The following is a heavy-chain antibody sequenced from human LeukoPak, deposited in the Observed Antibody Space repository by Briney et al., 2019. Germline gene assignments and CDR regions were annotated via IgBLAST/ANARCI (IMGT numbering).Heavy chain of an antibody. CDR1: GGSFSGYY. Sequence: PSETLSLTCAVYGGSFSGYYWSWIRQPPGKGLEWIGEINHSGSTNYNPSLKSRVTISVDTSKNQFSLKLSSVTAADTAVYYCARDVGIAAVSQHPDPIFGGDYWGQGTLVTVSS. CDR3: ARDVGIAAVSQHPDPIFGGDY. CDR2: INHSGST. J-gene: IGHJ4*02. V-gene: IGHV4-34*01. D-gene: IGHD6-13*01.